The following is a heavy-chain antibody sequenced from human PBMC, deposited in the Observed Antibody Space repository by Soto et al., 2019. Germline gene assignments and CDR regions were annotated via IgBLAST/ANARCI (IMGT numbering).Heavy chain of an antibody. J-gene: IGHJ4*02. CDR1: GFTFFTSA. CDR2: IVVGSGNT. V-gene: IGHV1-58*01. Sequence: GASVKVSCKASGFTFFTSAVQWVRQARGQGLEWIGWIVVGSGNTNYAQKFQERVTITRDMSTNTAYMELTSLRSEDTAVYYCAADPYCGGDCYFDYWGQGIMVTVYS. D-gene: IGHD2-21*02. CDR3: AADPYCGGDCYFDY.